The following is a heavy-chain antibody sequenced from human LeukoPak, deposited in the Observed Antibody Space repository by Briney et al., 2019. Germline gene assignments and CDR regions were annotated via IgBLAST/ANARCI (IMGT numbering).Heavy chain of an antibody. CDR2: ISGSGGST. V-gene: IGHV3-23*01. J-gene: IGHJ6*02. D-gene: IGHD2-2*01. CDR1: GFTFSSYA. Sequence: GGSLRLSCAASGFTFSSYAMSWVRQAPGKGLEWVSAISGSGGSTYYADSVKGRFTISRDNSKNTLYLQMNSLRAEDTAVYYCAKDSSPNTCYYYGMDVWGQGTTVTVSS. CDR3: AKDSSPNTCYYYGMDV.